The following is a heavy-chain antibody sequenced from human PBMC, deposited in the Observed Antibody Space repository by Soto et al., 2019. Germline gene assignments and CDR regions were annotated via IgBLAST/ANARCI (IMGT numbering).Heavy chain of an antibody. CDR3: AKDLTGATCA. V-gene: IGHV3-23*01. CDR1: GFTFRNYA. CDR2: VDTYDKT. Sequence: EVQVLESGGDLVQPGGSLRLSCSTSGFTFRNYAFNWVRQAPGRGLEWVSAVDTYDKTYYTDSVKGRLTISRDISKDTLFLQMNSLRVEDTAVYFCAKDLTGATCAWGQGTLVTVSS. D-gene: IGHD7-27*01. J-gene: IGHJ5*02.